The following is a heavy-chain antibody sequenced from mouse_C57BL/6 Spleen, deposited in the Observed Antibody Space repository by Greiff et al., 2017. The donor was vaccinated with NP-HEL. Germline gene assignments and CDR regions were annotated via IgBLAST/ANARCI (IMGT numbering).Heavy chain of an antibody. D-gene: IGHD2-3*01. J-gene: IGHJ3*01. CDR1: GYTFTSYG. Sequence: QVQLKESGAELARPGASVKLSCKASGYTFTSYGISWVKQRTGQGLEWIGEIYPRSGNTYYNEKFKGKATLTADKSSSTAYMELRSLTSEDSAVYFCAREGDGYYYAYWGQGTLVTVSA. CDR3: AREGDGYYYAY. V-gene: IGHV1-81*01. CDR2: IYPRSGNT.